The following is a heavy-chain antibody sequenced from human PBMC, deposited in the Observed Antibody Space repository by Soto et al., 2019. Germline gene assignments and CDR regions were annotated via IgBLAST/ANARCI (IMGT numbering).Heavy chain of an antibody. CDR2: IKQDGSEK. D-gene: IGHD5-12*01. J-gene: IGHJ4*02. CDR3: ARDSRDGYDYDYFDY. V-gene: IGHV3-7*01. CDR1: GFTFSSYW. Sequence: EVQLVESGGGLVQPGGSLRLSCAASGFTFSSYWMSWVRQAPGKGLEWVANIKQDGSEKYYVDSVKGRFTISRDNAKNSLYLQMNSLRAEDTAVYYCARDSRDGYDYDYFDYWGQGTLVTVSS.